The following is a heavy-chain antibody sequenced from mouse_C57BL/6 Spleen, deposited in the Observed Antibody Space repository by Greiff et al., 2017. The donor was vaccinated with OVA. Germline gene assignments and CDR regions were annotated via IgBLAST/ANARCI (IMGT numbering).Heavy chain of an antibody. J-gene: IGHJ3*01. Sequence: QVQLQQPGAELVKPGASVKMSCKASGYTFTSYWITWVKQRPGQGLEWIGDIYPGSGSTNYNEKFKSKATLTVDTSSSTAYMQLSSLTSEDSAVYDCARDYGSSSLFAYWGQGTLVTVSA. CDR2: IYPGSGST. CDR1: GYTFTSYW. V-gene: IGHV1-55*01. D-gene: IGHD1-1*01. CDR3: ARDYGSSSLFAY.